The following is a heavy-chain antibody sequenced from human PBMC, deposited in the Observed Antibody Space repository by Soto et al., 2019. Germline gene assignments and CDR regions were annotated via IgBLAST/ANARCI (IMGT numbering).Heavy chain of an antibody. CDR1: GYTFTGYY. D-gene: IGHD3-10*01. Sequence: ASVKVSCKASGYTFTGYYMHWVRQAPGQGLEWMGWINPNSGGTNYAQKFQGWVTMTRDTSISTAYMELSSLRAEDTAVYYCAKTLGRKKSSSGYYYGMDVWGQGTTVTVSS. CDR3: AKTLGRKKSSSGYYYGMDV. CDR2: INPNSGGT. V-gene: IGHV1-2*04. J-gene: IGHJ6*02.